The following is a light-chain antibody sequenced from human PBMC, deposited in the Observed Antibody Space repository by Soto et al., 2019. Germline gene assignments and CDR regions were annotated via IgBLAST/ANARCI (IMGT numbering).Light chain of an antibody. V-gene: IGKV3-15*01. CDR2: GAS. Sequence: EIVMTQSPATLSVSPGERATLSCRASQSVSSNLAWYQQKPGQAPRLLMYGASTRATGIPASFSGSGSGTEFTLTISSLQSEDFAVYYCQQYNNWPPGTFGQGTELEIK. CDR1: QSVSSN. J-gene: IGKJ2*01. CDR3: QQYNNWPPGT.